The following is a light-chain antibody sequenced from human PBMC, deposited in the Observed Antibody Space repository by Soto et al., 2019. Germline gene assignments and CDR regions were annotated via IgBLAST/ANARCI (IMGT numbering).Light chain of an antibody. Sequence: QSVLTQPPSVSGAPGQRVTISCTGSSSNIVAGYDVPWYQQLPGKAPKLLIYGNSNRPSGVPDRFSGSKSGTSASLAIPGLQAEDEADYYCQTYYSSRSGVVFGGGTKLTVL. CDR3: QTYYSSRSGVV. CDR1: SSNIVAGYD. V-gene: IGLV1-40*01. J-gene: IGLJ2*01. CDR2: GNS.